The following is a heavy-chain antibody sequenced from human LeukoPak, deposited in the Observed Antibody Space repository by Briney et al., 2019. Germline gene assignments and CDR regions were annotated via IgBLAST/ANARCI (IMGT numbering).Heavy chain of an antibody. Sequence: SETLSLTCTVSGGSISSYYWSWIRQPPGKGLEWIGFMSNSGHTDSSPSLKSRVTISLDTSKSQFSLKLNSVTAADTAVYYCARVSVAGTGPDYWGQGTLVTVSS. CDR2: MSNSGHT. V-gene: IGHV4-59*01. D-gene: IGHD6-13*01. J-gene: IGHJ4*02. CDR3: ARVSVAGTGPDY. CDR1: GGSISSYY.